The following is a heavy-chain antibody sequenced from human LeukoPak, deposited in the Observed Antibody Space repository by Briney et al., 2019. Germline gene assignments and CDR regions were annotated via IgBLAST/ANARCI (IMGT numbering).Heavy chain of an antibody. D-gene: IGHD3-10*01. CDR1: GFTVSSNY. J-gene: IGHJ6*04. CDR2: IYSGGST. V-gene: IGHV3-53*01. CDR3: ARDYYYGSGSYSSYYYGMDV. Sequence: PGGSLRLSCAASGFTVSSNYMSWVRQAPGKGLEWGSVIYSGGSTYYADSVKGRFTISRDNSKNTLYLQMNSLRAEDTAVYYCARDYYYGSGSYSSYYYGMDVWGKGTTVTVSS.